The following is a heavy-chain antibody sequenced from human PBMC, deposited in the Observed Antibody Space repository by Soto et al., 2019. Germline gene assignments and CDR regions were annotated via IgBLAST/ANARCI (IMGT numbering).Heavy chain of an antibody. CDR1: GFTVSSHY. Sequence: EVQLVESGGGLVQPGGSLRLSCAASGFTVSSHYMSWVRQAPGKGLEWVSVIYSGGSTYYTDSVKGRFTISRDNSKHTLFLQMNSLRAEDTAVYYCAREYYGANSRYFDLWGRGALVTVSS. D-gene: IGHD3-3*01. V-gene: IGHV3-66*01. CDR3: AREYYGANSRYFDL. CDR2: IYSGGST. J-gene: IGHJ2*01.